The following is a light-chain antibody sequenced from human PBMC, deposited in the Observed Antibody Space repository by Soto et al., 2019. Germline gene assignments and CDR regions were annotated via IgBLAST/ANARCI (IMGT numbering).Light chain of an antibody. J-gene: IGKJ4*01. CDR1: QGISSW. V-gene: IGKV1-12*01. CDR2: TGS. CDR3: QQSNSFPLT. Sequence: DIQMTQSPSSVSASVGDRVSITCRASQGISSWLAWYQQKPGRAPKLLIYTGSSLQSGVPSRFSGTGSGTXXXXTXSSLQPEDVATYYCQQSNSFPLTFGGGTKVEIK.